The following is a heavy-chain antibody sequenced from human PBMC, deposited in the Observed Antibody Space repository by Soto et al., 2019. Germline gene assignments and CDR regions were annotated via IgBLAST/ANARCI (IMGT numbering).Heavy chain of an antibody. J-gene: IGHJ4*02. CDR3: ARHGSAPYYFDY. D-gene: IGHD3-10*01. V-gene: IGHV4-39*01. CDR2: IYYSGST. Sequence: QLQLQESGPGLVKPSETLSLTYTVSGGSISSSSYYWGWIRQPPGKGLEWIGSIYYSGSTYYNPSLKSRVTISVDTSKNQSSLKLSSVTAADTAVYYCARHGSAPYYFDYWGQGTLVTVSS. CDR1: GGSISSSSYY.